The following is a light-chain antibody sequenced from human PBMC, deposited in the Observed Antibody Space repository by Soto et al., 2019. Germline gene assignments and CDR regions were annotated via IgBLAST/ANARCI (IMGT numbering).Light chain of an antibody. CDR2: KAS. J-gene: IGKJ2*01. Sequence: DIHMDQSPSALSASVGDRVTITCRASQDVSHWLAWYQQKPGQAPKLVIYKASSLESGVASRFSGRVSGTEFTLTIRDLQPDDFATYYCQHYDSYPYPFGQGTSREIK. CDR3: QHYDSYPYP. CDR1: QDVSHW. V-gene: IGKV1-5*03.